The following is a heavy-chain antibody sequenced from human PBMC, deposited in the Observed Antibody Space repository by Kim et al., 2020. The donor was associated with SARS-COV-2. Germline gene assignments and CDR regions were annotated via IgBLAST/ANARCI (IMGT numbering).Heavy chain of an antibody. J-gene: IGHJ4*02. CDR3: TGLTTSGETY. CDR1: GFTFSGSN. V-gene: IGHV3-73*01. Sequence: GGSLKVSCAASGFTFSGSNIHWVRQASGKGLEWVGRISTRPKSYATAYSASVKGRFTISRDDSKNTAYLQLNSLRAEDTAVYYCTGLTTSGETYWGQGTLVTVSS. D-gene: IGHD3-22*01. CDR2: ISTRPKSYAT.